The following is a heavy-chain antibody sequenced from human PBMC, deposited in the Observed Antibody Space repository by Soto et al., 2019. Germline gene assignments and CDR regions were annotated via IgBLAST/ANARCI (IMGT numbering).Heavy chain of an antibody. D-gene: IGHD3-10*01. CDR2: IYYSGST. V-gene: IGHV4-59*01. J-gene: IGHJ6*02. Sequence: SETLSLTCTVSGGSISSYYWSWVRQPPGKGLEWIGYIYYSGSTNYNPSLKSRVTISVDTSKNQFSLKLSSVTAADTAVYYCARDLYLGYYYGSGSLDRYYYYYYGMDVWGQGTTVT. CDR3: ARDLYLGYYYGSGSLDRYYYYYYGMDV. CDR1: GGSISSYY.